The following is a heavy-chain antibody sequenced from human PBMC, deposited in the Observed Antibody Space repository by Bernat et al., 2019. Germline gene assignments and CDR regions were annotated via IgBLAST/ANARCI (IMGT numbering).Heavy chain of an antibody. V-gene: IGHV3-30*04. CDR3: AREGHDYGDYYFDY. J-gene: IGHJ4*02. Sequence: QVQLVESGGGVVQPGGSLRLSCAASGFTFSSYAMHWVRQAPGTGMEWVAVISDDGSNKYYADSGKGRFTISRDKSKNTLYLQMNSLRAEDTAVYYCAREGHDYGDYYFDYWGQGTLVTVSS. CDR2: ISDDGSNK. CDR1: GFTFSSYA. D-gene: IGHD4-17*01.